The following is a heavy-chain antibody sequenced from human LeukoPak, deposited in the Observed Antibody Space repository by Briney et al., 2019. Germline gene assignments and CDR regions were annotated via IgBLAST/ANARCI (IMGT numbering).Heavy chain of an antibody. D-gene: IGHD3-22*01. CDR2: IYYSGSA. CDR3: ARTYDSSGYSAFHI. Sequence: SETLSLTCIVSNGSINSYYWSWIRQLPGKGLEWIGYIYYSGSAYYNPSLRSRVTISVDTSKSQFSLNLSSVTAADTAVYYCARTYDSSGYSAFHIWGLGTMVTVSS. V-gene: IGHV4-59*01. CDR1: NGSINSYY. J-gene: IGHJ3*02.